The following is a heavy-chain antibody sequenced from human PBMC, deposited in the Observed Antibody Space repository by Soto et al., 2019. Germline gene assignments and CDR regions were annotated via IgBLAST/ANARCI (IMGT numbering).Heavy chain of an antibody. J-gene: IGHJ5*02. CDR3: ARQPTTGDTDLWFGP. V-gene: IGHV4-39*01. Sequence: QLQLLESGPGLVKASETLSLTCSVSGGSISTSRSYWAWIRQPPGKGLEWLANIFYSGSTFYNPSLASRVSVSVDTSKNEFSLTLRSVTAADTAVYYCARQPTTGDTDLWFGPWGQGTLGTVSS. CDR1: GGSISTSRSY. D-gene: IGHD2-21*01. CDR2: IFYSGST.